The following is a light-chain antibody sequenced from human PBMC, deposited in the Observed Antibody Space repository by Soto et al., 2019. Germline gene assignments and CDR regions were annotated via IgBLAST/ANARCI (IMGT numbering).Light chain of an antibody. CDR1: SSDIGGCRY. V-gene: IGLV2-14*01. Sequence: QSALTQPASVSGSPGQSITISCTVTSSDIGGCRYVSWYQQHPDKAPKLMIYEVSHRPSGVSDRFSGSKSGNTASLNISGLQAEDEADYYCSSFTTTNTPYVFGPGTRSPS. J-gene: IGLJ1*01. CDR3: SSFTTTNTPYV. CDR2: EVS.